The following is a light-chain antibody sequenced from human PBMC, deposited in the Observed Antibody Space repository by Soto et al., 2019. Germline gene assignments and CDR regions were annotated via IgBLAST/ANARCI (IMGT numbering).Light chain of an antibody. CDR1: QSVSSN. V-gene: IGKV3-15*01. CDR3: QQYNNWPRT. Sequence: EIVMTQSPVTLSVSPGERATLSCRASQSVSSNLAWYQQKPGQAPRLLIYGASTRATGIPARFSGSGSGTEFTLTISSLQSEDFALYYCQQYNNWPRTLGQGTKVEIK. CDR2: GAS. J-gene: IGKJ1*01.